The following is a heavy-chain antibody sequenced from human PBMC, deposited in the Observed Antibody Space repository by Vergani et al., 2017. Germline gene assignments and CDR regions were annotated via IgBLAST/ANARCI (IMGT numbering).Heavy chain of an antibody. CDR1: GFTFSSYG. CDR3: AKIPGGDYNYGMDV. D-gene: IGHD1-14*01. Sequence: QVQLVESGGGVVQPGRSLRLSCAASGFTFSSYGMPWVRQAPGKGLEWVAVISDDGSNKYYADSVKGRFTISRDNSKNTLYLQMNSLRAEDTDVYYCAKIPGGDYNYGMDVWGRGTMVTVSS. J-gene: IGHJ6*02. V-gene: IGHV3-30*18. CDR2: ISDDGSNK.